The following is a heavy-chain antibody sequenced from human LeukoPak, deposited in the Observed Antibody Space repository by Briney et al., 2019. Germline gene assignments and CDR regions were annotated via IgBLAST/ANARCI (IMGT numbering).Heavy chain of an antibody. CDR2: ISSSSRTI. Sequence: GGSLRLSCAASGFTFSSSSMNWVRQAPGKGLEWISYISSSSRTIYYADSVKGRFTISRDNAKNSLFLQMNSLRAEDTAVYYCARSNYYDSSGYPSFDNWGQGTLVTVSS. J-gene: IGHJ4*02. D-gene: IGHD3-22*01. V-gene: IGHV3-48*04. CDR3: ARSNYYDSSGYPSFDN. CDR1: GFTFSSSS.